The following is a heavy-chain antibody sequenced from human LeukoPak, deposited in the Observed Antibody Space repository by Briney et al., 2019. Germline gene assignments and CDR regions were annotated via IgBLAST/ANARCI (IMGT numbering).Heavy chain of an antibody. CDR2: ISWDSATI. Sequence: GGSLRLSCSASGFTFDDYAMHWVRQAPGKGLEWVSGISWDSATIGYADSVKGRFTISRDNANNSLYLQMNSLRAEDTALYYCAKDMREHIAATGLGYWGQGTLVTVSS. D-gene: IGHD6-6*01. CDR3: AKDMREHIAATGLGY. J-gene: IGHJ4*02. CDR1: GFTFDDYA. V-gene: IGHV3-9*01.